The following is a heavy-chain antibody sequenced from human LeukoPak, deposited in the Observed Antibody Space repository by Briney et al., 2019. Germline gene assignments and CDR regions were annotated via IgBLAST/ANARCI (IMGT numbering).Heavy chain of an antibody. CDR2: INSDGSST. J-gene: IGHJ3*02. V-gene: IGHV3-74*01. D-gene: IGHD3-3*01. CDR1: GFTFNRYA. Sequence: PGGSLRLSCAASGFTFNRYAMSWVRQAPGKGLVWVSRINSDGSSTSYADSVKGRFTISRDNAKNTLYLQMNSLRAEDTAVYYCARAPEYDFWSGYYPRDAFDIWGQGTMVTVSS. CDR3: ARAPEYDFWSGYYPRDAFDI.